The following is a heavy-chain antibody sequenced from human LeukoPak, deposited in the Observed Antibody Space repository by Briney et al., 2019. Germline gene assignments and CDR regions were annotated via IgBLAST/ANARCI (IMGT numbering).Heavy chain of an antibody. V-gene: IGHV1-18*01. D-gene: IGHD6-13*01. CDR3: ARDEYSSSSTGYSSSWYDQKFDY. J-gene: IGHJ4*02. CDR2: NSAYNGNT. CDR1: GYTFTSYG. Sequence: ASVKVSCKASGYTFTSYGISWVRQAPGQGLEWMGWNSAYNGNTNYAQKLQGRVTMTTDTSTSTAYMELRSLRSDDTAVYYCARDEYSSSSTGYSSSWYDQKFDYWGQGTLVTVSS.